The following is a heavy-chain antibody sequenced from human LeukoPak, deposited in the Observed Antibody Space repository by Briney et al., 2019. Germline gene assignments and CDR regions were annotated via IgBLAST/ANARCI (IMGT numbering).Heavy chain of an antibody. CDR1: GFTFRSYA. CDR3: ARGGIAVAGVSNDAFDI. CDR2: ISSSSSYT. D-gene: IGHD6-19*01. Sequence: GGSLRLSCAASGFTFRSYALSWVRQAPGKGLEWVSYISSSSSYTNYADSVKGRFTISRDNAKNSLYLQMNSLRAEDTAVYYCARGGIAVAGVSNDAFDIWGQGTMVTVSS. J-gene: IGHJ3*02. V-gene: IGHV3-21*05.